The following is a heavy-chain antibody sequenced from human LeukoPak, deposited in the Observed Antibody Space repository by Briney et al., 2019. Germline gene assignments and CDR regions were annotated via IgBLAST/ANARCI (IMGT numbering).Heavy chain of an antibody. Sequence: SETLSLTCTVSGGSISSGDYYWSWIRQPPGKGLEWIGYIYYSGSTYYNPSLKSRVTISVDTSKNQFSLKLSSVTAADTAVYYCARGPPRFPGDSSGPPGRGAFDIWGQGTMVTVSS. CDR2: IYYSGST. CDR3: ARGPPRFPGDSSGPPGRGAFDI. CDR1: GGSISSGDYY. V-gene: IGHV4-30-4*01. J-gene: IGHJ3*02. D-gene: IGHD3-22*01.